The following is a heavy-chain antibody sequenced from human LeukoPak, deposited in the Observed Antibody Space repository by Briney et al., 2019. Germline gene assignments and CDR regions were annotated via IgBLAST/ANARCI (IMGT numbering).Heavy chain of an antibody. J-gene: IGHJ4*02. V-gene: IGHV3-9*01. D-gene: IGHD6-19*01. CDR2: ISWNSGTV. CDR1: GFTFDDYG. CDR3: SKGGYSSGWYGDH. Sequence: GGSLRLSCAASGFTFDDYGMHWVRQAPGKGLEWVSGISWNSGTVVYADSVRGRFTISRDNAKNSVYLQMNSLKAEDTALYYCSKGGYSSGWYGDHWGQGTLITVSS.